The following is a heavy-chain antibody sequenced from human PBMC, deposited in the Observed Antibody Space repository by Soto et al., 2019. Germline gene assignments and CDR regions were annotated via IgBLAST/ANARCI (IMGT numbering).Heavy chain of an antibody. J-gene: IGHJ4*02. Sequence: QVQLQESGPGLVKPSETLSLTCTVSGDSISSDYWSWIRQPPGKGLEWIGFIYYGGSINYNPSLESRVAISVDTSKDQCSLKLTSVTAADTAVDYCARHWDWGSLGYWGQGTLVTVSS. CDR3: ARHWDWGSLGY. D-gene: IGHD3-16*01. CDR1: GDSISSDY. CDR2: IYYGGSI. V-gene: IGHV4-59*08.